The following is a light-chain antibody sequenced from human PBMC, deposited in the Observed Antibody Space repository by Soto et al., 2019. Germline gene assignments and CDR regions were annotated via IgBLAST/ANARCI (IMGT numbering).Light chain of an antibody. Sequence: DVQMTQSPSTLSALVGDRVTITFRASQSISTWLAWLQQKPGKGPKLLISKASNLESGVPSRFSGSGSGTDFTLAISSLQPDDSATYYYQQYHSYRAFGQGTKVDIK. V-gene: IGKV1-5*03. CDR1: QSISTW. CDR3: QQYHSYRA. J-gene: IGKJ1*01. CDR2: KAS.